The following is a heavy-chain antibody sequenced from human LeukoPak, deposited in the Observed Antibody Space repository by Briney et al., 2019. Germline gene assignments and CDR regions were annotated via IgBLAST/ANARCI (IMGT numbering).Heavy chain of an antibody. V-gene: IGHV3-7*01. CDR2: INQDGSEK. CDR3: VAGSGWG. CDR1: GFTLSNSW. Sequence: GGSLRLSCAASGFTLSNSWMSWVRQAPVKGLEWVAIINQDGSEKYYVDSVKGRFTISRDNAKNSLYVQMNSLRVEDTAVYYCVAGSGWGWGQGTLVTVSS. D-gene: IGHD6-19*01. J-gene: IGHJ4*02.